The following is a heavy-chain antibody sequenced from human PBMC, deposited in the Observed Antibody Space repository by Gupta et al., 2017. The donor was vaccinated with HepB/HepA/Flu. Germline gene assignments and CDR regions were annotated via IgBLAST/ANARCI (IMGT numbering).Heavy chain of an antibody. CDR1: GYTFSNYD. CDR3: VRLTVVRGDYKDQYSWFDP. Sequence: QVQLVQSGAEVKKPGASVNVSCKASGYTFSNYDVNWVRQAPGQGLEWMGWVNPKSGNTGYAQRFQGRVTITRNTSASTASMELSSLRSEDTAVYYGVRLTVVRGDYKDQYSWFDPWGQGTMVTVSA. J-gene: IGHJ5*02. D-gene: IGHD4-17*01. CDR2: VNPKSGNT. V-gene: IGHV1-8*03.